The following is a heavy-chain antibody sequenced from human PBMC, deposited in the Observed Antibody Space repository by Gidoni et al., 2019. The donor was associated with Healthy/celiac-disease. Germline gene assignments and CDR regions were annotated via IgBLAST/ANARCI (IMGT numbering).Heavy chain of an antibody. V-gene: IGHV3-23*01. CDR2: ISGSGGST. Sequence: EVQLLESGGGLVQPGGCLRPPCSASGFTFSSDAMSWGRQAPGKGLEWVSAISGSGGSTYYADSVKGRFTISRDNSKNTLYLQMNSLRAEDTAVYYCAKDGDGDYGGAFDIWGQGTMVTVSS. J-gene: IGHJ3*02. CDR3: AKDGDGDYGGAFDI. CDR1: GFTFSSDA. D-gene: IGHD4-17*01.